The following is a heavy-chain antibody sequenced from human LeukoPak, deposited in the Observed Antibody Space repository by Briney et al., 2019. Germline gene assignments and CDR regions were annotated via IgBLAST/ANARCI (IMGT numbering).Heavy chain of an antibody. CDR3: ARDGVVVVRGNWFDP. CDR2: FDPEDGET. Sequence: GASVKVSCKVSGYTLTELSMHWVRQAPGKGLEWMGGFDPEDGETIYAQKFQGRVTMTRDTSISTAYMELSRLRSDDTAVYYCARDGVVVVRGNWFDPWGQGTLVTVSS. J-gene: IGHJ5*02. D-gene: IGHD2-2*01. CDR1: GYTLTELS. V-gene: IGHV1-24*01.